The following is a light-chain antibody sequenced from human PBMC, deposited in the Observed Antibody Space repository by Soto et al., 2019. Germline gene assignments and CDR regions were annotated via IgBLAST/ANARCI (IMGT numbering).Light chain of an antibody. CDR3: QQFPKSST. V-gene: IGKV1-5*01. J-gene: IGKJ1*01. CDR1: HNIESW. Sequence: IQMTQSPSTLSASVGDRVTITCRASHNIESWMAWYQQKRGRAPSLLSFDATTLHSGVPSRFSGGGSGTEFTLTINGLQPDDFATYCCQQFPKSSTVGQGTTVEI. CDR2: DAT.